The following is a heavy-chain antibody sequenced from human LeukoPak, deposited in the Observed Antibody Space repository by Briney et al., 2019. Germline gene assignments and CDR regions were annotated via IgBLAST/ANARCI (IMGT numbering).Heavy chain of an antibody. V-gene: IGHV3-21*01. CDR3: ARVPEGSYHGSGSPPNY. CDR2: ISSSSSYI. J-gene: IGHJ4*02. Sequence: GGSLRLSCAASGFTFSSYSMNWVRQAPGKGLEWVSSISSSSSYIYYADSVKGRFTISRDNAKNSLYLQMNSLRAEDTAVYYCARVPEGSYHGSGSPPNYWGQGTLVTVSS. CDR1: GFTFSSYS. D-gene: IGHD3-10*01.